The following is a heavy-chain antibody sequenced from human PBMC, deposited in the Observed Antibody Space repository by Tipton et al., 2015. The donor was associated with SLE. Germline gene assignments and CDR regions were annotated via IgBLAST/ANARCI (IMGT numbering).Heavy chain of an antibody. CDR2: VFHLGAA. J-gene: IGHJ3*02. CDR1: NGSINAYY. V-gene: IGHV4-4*07. Sequence: TLSLTCTVSNGSINAYYWSWVRQTPGKGLEYIGHVFHLGAANYSPSLKSRVAMSVDSSKSQFSLRLRSVTAADTAVYYCARDPGTTSNAFDIWGQGTMVTVSS. CDR3: ARDPGTTSNAFDI. D-gene: IGHD1-7*01.